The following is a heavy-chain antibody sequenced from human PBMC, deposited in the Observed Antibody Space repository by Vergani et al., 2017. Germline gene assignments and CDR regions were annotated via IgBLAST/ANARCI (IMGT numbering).Heavy chain of an antibody. Sequence: QVQLQESGPGLVKPSETLSLTCSVSGYSISRGYYWGWIRQLPGKGLEWIATVFHSGSAYYNPSLRRRVTISVETSKNQFSLRLTTLTAAATAVYYCARQFWVSQGVGAFETWGRGTEVSVSS. D-gene: IGHD3-16*01. CDR3: ARQFWVSQGVGAFET. J-gene: IGHJ3*02. CDR2: VFHSGSA. CDR1: GYSISRGYY. V-gene: IGHV4-38-2*02.